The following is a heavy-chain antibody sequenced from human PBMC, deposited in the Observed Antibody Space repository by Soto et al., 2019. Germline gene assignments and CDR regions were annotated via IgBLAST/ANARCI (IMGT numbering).Heavy chain of an antibody. Sequence: EVQLLESGGGLVQPGGSLRLSCAASGFTFSSYAMGWVRQAPGKGLEWVSAISGSGGSTYYADSVKGRFTISRDNSKNTLYLQMNSLRAEDTAVYYCAKGEGYDFWSGYLRQWGQGTLVTVSS. CDR1: GFTFSSYA. D-gene: IGHD3-3*01. CDR2: ISGSGGST. CDR3: AKGEGYDFWSGYLRQ. J-gene: IGHJ4*02. V-gene: IGHV3-23*01.